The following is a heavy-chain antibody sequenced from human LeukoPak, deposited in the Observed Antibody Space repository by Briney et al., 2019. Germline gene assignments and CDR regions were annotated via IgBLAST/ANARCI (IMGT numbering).Heavy chain of an antibody. J-gene: IGHJ4*02. CDR1: GGTFSSYA. CDR3: ARPGVFGVEDYYFDY. V-gene: IGHV1-69*13. D-gene: IGHD3-3*01. CDR2: ITPIFGTA. Sequence: GASVKFSCKASGGTFSSYAISWVRQAPGQGLEWIGGITPIFGTANYAQKCQGRVTITADESTRTAYMELSSLRSEDTAVYYCARPGVFGVEDYYFDYWGQGTLVTVSS.